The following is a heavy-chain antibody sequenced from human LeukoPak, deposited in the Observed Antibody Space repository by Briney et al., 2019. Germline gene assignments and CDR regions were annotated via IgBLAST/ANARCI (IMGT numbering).Heavy chain of an antibody. CDR3: ARAARGYCSGGSCYSAFYMDV. D-gene: IGHD2-15*01. V-gene: IGHV3-30*04. CDR2: ISYDGSNK. CDR1: GFTFSSYA. Sequence: GGSLRLSCAASGFTFSSYAMHWVRQAPGKGLEWVAVISYDGSNKYYADSVKGRFTISRDNAKNSLYLQMNSLRAEDTAVYYCARAARGYCSGGSCYSAFYMDVWGKGTTVTVSS. J-gene: IGHJ6*03.